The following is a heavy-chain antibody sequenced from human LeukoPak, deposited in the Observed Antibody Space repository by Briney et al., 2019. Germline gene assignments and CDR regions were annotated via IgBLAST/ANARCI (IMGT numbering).Heavy chain of an antibody. Sequence: ASVKVSCKASGYTFTSYYMHWVRQAPGQGLKWMGIINPSGGSTSYAQKFQGRVTMTRDTSTSTVYMELSSLRSEDTAVYYCARERITMVRGVTHDAFDIWGQGTMVTVSS. J-gene: IGHJ3*02. CDR1: GYTFTSYY. D-gene: IGHD3-10*01. V-gene: IGHV1-46*01. CDR3: ARERITMVRGVTHDAFDI. CDR2: INPSGGST.